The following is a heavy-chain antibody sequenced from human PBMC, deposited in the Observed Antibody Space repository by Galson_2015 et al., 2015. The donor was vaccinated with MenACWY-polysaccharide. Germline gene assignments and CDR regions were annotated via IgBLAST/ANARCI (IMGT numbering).Heavy chain of an antibody. D-gene: IGHD2-21*01. V-gene: IGHV1-8*01. CDR3: ARIIARKYTFADS. J-gene: IGHJ4*02. CDR1: GYKFTSYD. CDR2: MNPNSGNT. Sequence: SVKVSCKASGYKFTSYDINWVRQATGQGLEWMGWMNPNSGNTGYARKFQGRVTMTSNSAMTTAYMELSSLRSEDTAVYYCARIIARKYTFADSWGQGTLVTVSS.